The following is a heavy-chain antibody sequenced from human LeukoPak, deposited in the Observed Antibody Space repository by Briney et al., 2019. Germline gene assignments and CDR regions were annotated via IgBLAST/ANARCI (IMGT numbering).Heavy chain of an antibody. Sequence: SVKVSCKASGGTFSSYAISWVRQAPGQGLEWMGGIIPIFGTANYAQKFQGRVTITADESTSTAYMELTSLRSEDTAVYYCARDCSGGSCYWADWFDPWGQGTLVTVPS. J-gene: IGHJ5*02. D-gene: IGHD2-15*01. CDR2: IIPIFGTA. CDR3: ARDCSGGSCYWADWFDP. CDR1: GGTFSSYA. V-gene: IGHV1-69*13.